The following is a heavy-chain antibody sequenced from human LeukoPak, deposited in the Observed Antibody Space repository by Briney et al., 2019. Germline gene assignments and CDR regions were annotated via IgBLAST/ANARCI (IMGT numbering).Heavy chain of an antibody. CDR3: AKTPYRYYFDY. CDR2: ISSGGSTI. J-gene: IGHJ4*02. V-gene: IGHV3-11*01. D-gene: IGHD1-1*01. CDR1: GFTFSDYY. Sequence: GGSLRLSCAVSGFTFSDYYMSWIRQAPGKGLEWVSYISSGGSTISHADSVKGRFTISRDNAENSLYLQMNSLRAEDTAVYYCAKTPYRYYFDYWGQGTLVTVSS.